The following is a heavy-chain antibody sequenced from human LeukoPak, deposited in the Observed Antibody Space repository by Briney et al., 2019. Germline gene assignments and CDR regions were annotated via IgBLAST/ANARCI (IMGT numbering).Heavy chain of an antibody. CDR2: IIPILGIA. CDR1: GGTFSSYA. J-gene: IGHJ4*02. V-gene: IGHV1-69*04. D-gene: IGHD1-26*01. Sequence: GASVKVSCKASGGTFSSYAISWVRQAPGQGLEWMGRIIPILGIANYAQKFQGRVTITADKSTSTAYMELSSLRAEDTALYYCAKGLVGATTADWGQGTLVTVSS. CDR3: AKGLVGATTAD.